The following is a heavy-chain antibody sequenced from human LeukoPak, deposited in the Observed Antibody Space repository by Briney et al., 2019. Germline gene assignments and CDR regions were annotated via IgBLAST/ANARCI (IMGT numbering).Heavy chain of an antibody. CDR1: GFTFSNYW. CDR2: IKTDGSEK. D-gene: IGHD3-10*01. Sequence: GGSLRLSCEGSGFTFSNYWMGWVRQAPGKGLQWVANIKTDGSEKYYVDSVKGRFTISRDNAKNSLYLQMNSLRAEDTAVYYCARDYYGSGSGDVWGKGTTVTVSS. V-gene: IGHV3-7*01. CDR3: ARDYYGSGSGDV. J-gene: IGHJ6*04.